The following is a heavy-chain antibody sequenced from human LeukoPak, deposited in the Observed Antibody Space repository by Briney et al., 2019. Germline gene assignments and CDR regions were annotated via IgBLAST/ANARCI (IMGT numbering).Heavy chain of an antibody. CDR1: GGSISSYY. V-gene: IGHV4-59*01. Sequence: PSETLSLTCTVSGGSISSYYWSWIRQPPGKGLEGMGVIFYSGTTNYNPSLKSRVTISVDTSKNQFSLKLSSVTAAATAVYYCASGGGLGAYYYYMDVWGKGTTVTISS. CDR3: ASGGGLGAYYYYMDV. J-gene: IGHJ6*03. CDR2: IFYSGTT. D-gene: IGHD1-26*01.